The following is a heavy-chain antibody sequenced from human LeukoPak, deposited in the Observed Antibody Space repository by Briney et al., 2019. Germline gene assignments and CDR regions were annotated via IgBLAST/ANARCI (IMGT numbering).Heavy chain of an antibody. CDR2: ISSNGGST. J-gene: IGHJ4*02. Sequence: GGSLRLSCAASGFTFSSYAMHWVRQAPGKGLEYVSAISSNGGSTYYANSVEGRFTISRDNSKNTLYLQMGSLRAEDMAVYYCARARGATILSHLCYWGQGTLVTVSS. V-gene: IGHV3-64*01. D-gene: IGHD5-24*01. CDR1: GFTFSSYA. CDR3: ARARGATILSHLCY.